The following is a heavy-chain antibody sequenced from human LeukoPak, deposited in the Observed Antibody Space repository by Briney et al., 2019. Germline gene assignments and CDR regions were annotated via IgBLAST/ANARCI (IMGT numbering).Heavy chain of an antibody. D-gene: IGHD2-8*01. J-gene: IGHJ4*02. CDR3: AREEWDY. V-gene: IGHV3-30*04. CDR2: ISNDGSNK. Sequence: GRSLRLSCAASRSTFSSFSMHWVRQAPGKGLECVAVISNDGSNKNYADSVKGRFTISRDNSKNTLYLQMNSLRPEDTGVYYCAREEWDYWGQGTLVTVSS. CDR1: RSTFSSFS.